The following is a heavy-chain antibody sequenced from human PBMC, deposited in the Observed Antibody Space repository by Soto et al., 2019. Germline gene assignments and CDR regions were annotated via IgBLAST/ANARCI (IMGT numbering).Heavy chain of an antibody. D-gene: IGHD2-8*01. Sequence: VASVKVSCKVSGYTLTELSMHWVRQAPGKGLEWMGGFDPEDGETIYAQKFQGRVTMTEDTSTDTAYMELSSLRSEDTAVYYCATQRLYCTNGVGYTVYYFDYWGQGTLVTVSS. CDR2: FDPEDGET. CDR1: GYTLTELS. V-gene: IGHV1-24*01. J-gene: IGHJ4*02. CDR3: ATQRLYCTNGVGYTVYYFDY.